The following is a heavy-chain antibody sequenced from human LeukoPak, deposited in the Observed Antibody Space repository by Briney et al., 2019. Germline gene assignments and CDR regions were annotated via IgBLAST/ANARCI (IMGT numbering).Heavy chain of an antibody. V-gene: IGHV3-11*01. CDR2: ICDSGRTI. J-gene: IGHJ4*02. CDR1: GGPISRGVYF. Sequence: LSLTCTVSGGPISRGVYFWTWIRQAPGKGLEWVSYICDSGRTIYYADSVKGRFTISRDSAKNSVYLQMNNLRAEDTAVYYCARDRLGDYDNSGYYDKWGQGTLVTVSS. CDR3: ARDRLGDYDNSGYYDK. D-gene: IGHD3-22*01.